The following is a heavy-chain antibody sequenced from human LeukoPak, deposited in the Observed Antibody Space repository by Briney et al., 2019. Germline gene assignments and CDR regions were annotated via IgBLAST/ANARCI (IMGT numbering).Heavy chain of an antibody. Sequence: PGGSLRLSCAASGFTFDDYAMHWVRHAPGKGLEWVSGISWNSGSIGYADSVKGRFTISRDNAKNSLYLQMNSLRAEDTALYYCAKDWATMVRGVMEFDPWGQGTLVTVSS. J-gene: IGHJ5*02. D-gene: IGHD3-10*01. CDR1: GFTFDDYA. V-gene: IGHV3-9*01. CDR2: ISWNSGSI. CDR3: AKDWATMVRGVMEFDP.